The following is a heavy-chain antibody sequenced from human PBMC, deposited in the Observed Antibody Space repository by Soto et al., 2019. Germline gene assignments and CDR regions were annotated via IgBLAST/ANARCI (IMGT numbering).Heavy chain of an antibody. J-gene: IGHJ6*02. CDR2: ISSSSSYI. D-gene: IGHD3-22*01. CDR1: GFTFSSYS. Sequence: GGSLRLSCAASGFTFSSYSMNWVRQAPGKGLEWVSSISSSSSYIYYADSVKGRFTISRDNAKNSLYLQMNSLRAEDTAVYYCARVYRPYDSSGYYYDFGMDVWGQGTTVTVSS. V-gene: IGHV3-21*01. CDR3: ARVYRPYDSSGYYYDFGMDV.